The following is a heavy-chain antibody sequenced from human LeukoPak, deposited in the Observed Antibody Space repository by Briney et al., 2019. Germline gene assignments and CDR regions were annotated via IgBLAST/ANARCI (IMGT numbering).Heavy chain of an antibody. D-gene: IGHD5-18*01. Sequence: GASVKVSCKASGYTFTSYAMHWVRQAPGQRLEWMGWINAGNGNTKYSQKFQGRVTITRDTSASTAYMELSSLRSEDTAVYYCARVDSNVDTAMKGGFDYWGQGTLVTVSS. J-gene: IGHJ4*02. CDR1: GYTFTSYA. CDR2: INAGNGNT. V-gene: IGHV1-3*01. CDR3: ARVDSNVDTAMKGGFDY.